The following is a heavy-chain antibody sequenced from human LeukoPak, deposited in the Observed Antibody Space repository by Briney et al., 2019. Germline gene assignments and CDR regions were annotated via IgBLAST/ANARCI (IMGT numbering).Heavy chain of an antibody. D-gene: IGHD6-13*01. V-gene: IGHV3-73*01. CDR1: GFTFSGSA. CDR3: TRLGIAAAGSPLD. J-gene: IGHJ4*02. CDR2: IRSKANSYAT. Sequence: GGSLRLSCAASGFTFSGSAMHWVRQASGKGLGWVGRIRSKANSYATAYAASVKGRFTISRDDSKNTAYLQMNSLKTEDTAVYYCTRLGIAAAGSPLDWGQGTLVTVSS.